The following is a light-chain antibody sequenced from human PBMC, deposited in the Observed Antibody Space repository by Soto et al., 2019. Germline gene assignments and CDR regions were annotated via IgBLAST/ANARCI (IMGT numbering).Light chain of an antibody. Sequence: DIQMTQSPSSLSASVGDRVTITCRASQSISSYLNWYQQKPGKAPKLLIYAASSLQSGVPPRYSGSRSGTNFTLTISILQPEDFATYYCQQSYSTPWTFGQGTKVDIK. V-gene: IGKV1-39*01. CDR3: QQSYSTPWT. CDR1: QSISSY. CDR2: AAS. J-gene: IGKJ1*01.